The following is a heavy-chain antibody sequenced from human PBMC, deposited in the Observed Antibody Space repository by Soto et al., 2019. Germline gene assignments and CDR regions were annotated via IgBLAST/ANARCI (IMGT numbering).Heavy chain of an antibody. CDR2: LYYGRSA. CDR1: GDSISSYY. V-gene: IGHV4-59*01. Sequence: QVQLQESGPGLVKPSETLSLTCAVSGDSISSYYCMWIRQPPGKGLESIGYLYYGRSANYNPSLKGRVTLSGDTSTNHCSLTLSSMTAADTAVYYCALRSMAVVPEYWGQGTLVTVSS. J-gene: IGHJ4*02. CDR3: ALRSMAVVPEY. D-gene: IGHD3-22*01.